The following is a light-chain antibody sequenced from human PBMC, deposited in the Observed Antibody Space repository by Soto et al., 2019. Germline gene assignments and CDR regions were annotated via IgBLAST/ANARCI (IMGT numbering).Light chain of an antibody. V-gene: IGKV3-20*01. CDR3: QQLGSSPRT. J-gene: IGKJ1*01. CDR1: QSVSSSY. CDR2: GAS. Sequence: DIVLTQSPGTLSLSSGERATISCRSSQSVSSSYLAWYQQKAGQAPRILIYGASSRATGIPDRFSGSASGTDFNLTISRLEPEDFAVYYCQQLGSSPRTFRQLTKVDIK.